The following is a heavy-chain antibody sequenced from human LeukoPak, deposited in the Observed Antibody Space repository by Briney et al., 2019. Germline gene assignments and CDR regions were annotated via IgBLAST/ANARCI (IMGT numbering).Heavy chain of an antibody. J-gene: IGHJ5*02. CDR2: INHSGST. V-gene: IGHV4-34*01. Sequence: PSETLSLTCAVYGGSFSGYYWSWIRQPPGKGLEWIGEINHSGSTNYNPSLKSRVTISVDTSKNQFSLKLSSVTAADTAVYYCARDGSCSSTSCPNWFDPWGQGTLVTASS. CDR1: GGSFSGYY. D-gene: IGHD2-2*01. CDR3: ARDGSCSSTSCPNWFDP.